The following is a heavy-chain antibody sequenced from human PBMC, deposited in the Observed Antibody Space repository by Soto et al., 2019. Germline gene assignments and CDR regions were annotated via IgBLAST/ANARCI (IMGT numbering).Heavy chain of an antibody. J-gene: IGHJ3*01. D-gene: IGHD2-21*01. CDR1: GYTFNTYW. Sequence: PGESLKISCRGSGYTFNTYWIGWVRQMPGKGLEWMGFIYPGDSDTTYSPSFQGQVTISVDKSISTAYLQWSSLKVSDTAIYYCARQKLWMATINNDAFDVWGQGTKVTVS. CDR2: IYPGDSDT. CDR3: ARQKLWMATINNDAFDV. V-gene: IGHV5-51*01.